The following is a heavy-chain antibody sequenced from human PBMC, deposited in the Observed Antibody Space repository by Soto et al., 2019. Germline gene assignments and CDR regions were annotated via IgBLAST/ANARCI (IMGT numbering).Heavy chain of an antibody. Sequence: QVQLVQSGAEVKKPGSSVKVSCKASGGTFSSYAISWVRQAPGQGLEWMGGIIPIFGTANYAQKFQGRVTITADESTSTAYRELSSLRSEDTAGYYCARVGGVRRGSHTHAFDDWGQGTLVTVSS. CDR3: ARVGGVRRGSHTHAFDD. CDR1: GGTFSSYA. D-gene: IGHD3-16*01. CDR2: IIPIFGTA. V-gene: IGHV1-69*01. J-gene: IGHJ4*02.